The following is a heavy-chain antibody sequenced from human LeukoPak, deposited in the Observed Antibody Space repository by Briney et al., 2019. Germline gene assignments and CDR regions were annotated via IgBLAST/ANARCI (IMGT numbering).Heavy chain of an antibody. CDR3: ARVWDYDSSGNDAFDT. CDR2: ISSSSYI. Sequence: PGRSLRLSCAASGFTFSSYSMNWVRQAPGKGLEWVSSISSSSYIYYADSVKGRFTISRDNAKNSLYLQMNSLRAEDTAVYYCARVWDYDSSGNDAFDTWGQGTMVTVSS. V-gene: IGHV3-21*01. J-gene: IGHJ3*02. CDR1: GFTFSSYS. D-gene: IGHD3-22*01.